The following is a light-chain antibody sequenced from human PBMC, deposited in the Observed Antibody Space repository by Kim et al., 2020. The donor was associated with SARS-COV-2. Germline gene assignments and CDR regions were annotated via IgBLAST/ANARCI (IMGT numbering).Light chain of an antibody. CDR2: STS. J-gene: IGKJ2*01. CDR1: QSVSSY. Sequence: EIVLTQSPATLSLSPGERATLSCRASQSVSSYLAWYQQKPGQAPSLLIYSTSRRATGIPDRFSGSGSGTDFTLTISRLEPEDFAVYYCQHYGSSPYTFGQGTKLEI. V-gene: IGKV3-20*01. CDR3: QHYGSSPYT.